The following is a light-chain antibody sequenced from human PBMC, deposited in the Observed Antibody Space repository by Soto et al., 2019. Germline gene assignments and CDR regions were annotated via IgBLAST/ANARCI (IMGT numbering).Light chain of an antibody. Sequence: IVMTQSPTTLSVSPGERATLSCRASQSVGNNLAWYQHKPGQAPRLLIYAASTRATGIPARFSGSGSGTEFTLTISSLQSEDFAFYYCQQYNNWLRTFGQGTRVEVK. CDR2: AAS. J-gene: IGKJ1*01. V-gene: IGKV3-15*01. CDR1: QSVGNN. CDR3: QQYNNWLRT.